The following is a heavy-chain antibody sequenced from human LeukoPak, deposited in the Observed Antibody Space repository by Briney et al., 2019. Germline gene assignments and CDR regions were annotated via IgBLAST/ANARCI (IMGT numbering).Heavy chain of an antibody. CDR1: GGSISNYD. V-gene: IGHV4-59*01. CDR2: IYNSGSI. CDR3: ARVGAAMDNFDY. J-gene: IGHJ4*02. D-gene: IGHD5-18*01. Sequence: SETLSLPCTVSGGSISNYDWSWIRQFPGKGLEWSGYIYNSGSINSNPSLKRRVTISKDTSKNQFSLKLSSVTAADTAVYYCARVGAAMDNFDYWGQGTLVTVS.